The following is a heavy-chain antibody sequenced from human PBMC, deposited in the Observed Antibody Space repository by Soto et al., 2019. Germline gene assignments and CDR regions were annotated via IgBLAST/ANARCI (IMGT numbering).Heavy chain of an antibody. Sequence: SETLSLTCTVSGGSISSDDYYWSWIRQPPGKRLEWIAYISYSGTTNYNPSLKSRVTISLDTSNNQLSLKMTSVTAADTAMYYCAKGFNYYGRGTLKLDSWGQGTLVTVSS. J-gene: IGHJ4*02. CDR3: AKGFNYYGRGTLKLDS. V-gene: IGHV4-61*08. CDR1: GGSISSDDYY. CDR2: ISYSGTT. D-gene: IGHD3-10*02.